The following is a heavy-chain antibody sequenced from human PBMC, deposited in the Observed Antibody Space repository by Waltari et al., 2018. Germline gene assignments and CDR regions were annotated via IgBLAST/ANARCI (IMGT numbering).Heavy chain of an antibody. CDR3: ARYCSSTSCHGNWWYYYYGMDV. CDR1: GFTFSSYS. V-gene: IGHV3-21*01. Sequence: EVQLVESGGGLVKPGGSLRLSCAASGFTFSSYSMNWVRQAPGKGLEWVSSISSSSSYIYYADSVKGRFTISRDNAKNSLYLQMNSLRAEDTAVYYCARYCSSTSCHGNWWYYYYGMDVWGQGTTVTVSS. D-gene: IGHD2-2*01. CDR2: ISSSSSYI. J-gene: IGHJ6*02.